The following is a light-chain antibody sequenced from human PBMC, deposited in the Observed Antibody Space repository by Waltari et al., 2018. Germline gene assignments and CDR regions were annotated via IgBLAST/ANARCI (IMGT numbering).Light chain of an antibody. Sequence: QMTQSPSSLSASVGDRVTITCRASQTIDYLSWYQHKPGEAPKLLMYETSTLQSGVPTRCSGSKFGTTFILTISSLQPEDFATYFCQPNYGTPRTFGQGTKVDIK. CDR2: ETS. V-gene: IGKV1-39*01. CDR3: QPNYGTPRT. CDR1: QTIDY. J-gene: IGKJ2*02.